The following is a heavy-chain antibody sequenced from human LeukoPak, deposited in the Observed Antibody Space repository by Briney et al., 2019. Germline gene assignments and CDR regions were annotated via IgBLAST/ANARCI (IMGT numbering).Heavy chain of an antibody. CDR1: GGSISSYY. J-gene: IGHJ6*03. V-gene: IGHV4-4*09. D-gene: IGHD2-2*02. Sequence: ASETLSLTCTVSGGSISSYYWSWIRQPPGKGLEWIGYIYTSGSTNYNPSLKSRVTISVDTSKNQFSLKLSSVTAADTAVYYCARHGAYCSSSSCYSMDYYMDVWGKGTTVTVSS. CDR2: IYTSGST. CDR3: ARHGAYCSSSSCYSMDYYMDV.